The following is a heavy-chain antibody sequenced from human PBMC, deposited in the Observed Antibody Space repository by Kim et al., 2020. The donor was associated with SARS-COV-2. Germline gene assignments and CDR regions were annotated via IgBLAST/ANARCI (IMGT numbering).Heavy chain of an antibody. CDR2: ISYDGSNK. CDR1: GFTFSSYG. D-gene: IGHD1-26*01. Sequence: GGSLRLSCAASGFTFSSYGMHWVRQAPGKGLEWVAVISYDGSNKYYADSVKGRFTISRDNSKNTLYLQMNSLRAEDTAVYYCAKDLRPEIVGATIVDYWGQGTLVTVSS. CDR3: AKDLRPEIVGATIVDY. J-gene: IGHJ4*02. V-gene: IGHV3-30*18.